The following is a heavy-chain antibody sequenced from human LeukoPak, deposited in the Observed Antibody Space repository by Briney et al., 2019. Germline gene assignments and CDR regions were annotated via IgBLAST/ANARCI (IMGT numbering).Heavy chain of an antibody. J-gene: IGHJ6*02. CDR1: GFTVSSNY. V-gene: IGHV3-53*01. Sequence: GGSLRLSCAASGFTVSSNYMSWVRQAPGKGLEWVSVIYSGGSTYYADSVKGRFTISRDNSKNTLYLQMNSLRAEDTAVYYCARALAVAGLYYGMDVWGLGTTVTVSS. CDR3: ARALAVAGLYYGMDV. D-gene: IGHD6-19*01. CDR2: IYSGGST.